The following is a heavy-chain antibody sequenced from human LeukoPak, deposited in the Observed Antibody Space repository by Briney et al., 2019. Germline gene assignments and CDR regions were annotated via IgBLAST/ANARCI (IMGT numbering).Heavy chain of an antibody. Sequence: PSETLSLTCTVSGGSISSSSYYWGWIRQPPGKGLEWIGSIYYSGSTYYNPSLKSRVTISVDTSKNQFSLKLSSVTAADTAVYYCASGSIAAAGVEYYYYYGMDVWGQGTTVTVSS. CDR1: GGSISSSSYY. J-gene: IGHJ6*02. CDR3: ASGSIAAAGVEYYYYYGMDV. V-gene: IGHV4-39*01. D-gene: IGHD6-13*01. CDR2: IYYSGST.